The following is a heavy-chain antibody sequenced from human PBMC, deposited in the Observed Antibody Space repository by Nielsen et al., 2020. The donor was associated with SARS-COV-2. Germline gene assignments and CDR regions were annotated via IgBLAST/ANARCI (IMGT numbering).Heavy chain of an antibody. D-gene: IGHD4-11*01. V-gene: IGHV3-30*18. Sequence: GGSLRLSCAASGFTFSSYGMHWVRQAPGKGLEWVAVISYDGSNKYYADSVKGRFTISRDNSKNTLYLQMNSLRAEDTAVYYCAKDLATVTTEVGYWGQGTLVTVSS. CDR1: GFTFSSYG. CDR2: ISYDGSNK. J-gene: IGHJ4*02. CDR3: AKDLATVTTEVGY.